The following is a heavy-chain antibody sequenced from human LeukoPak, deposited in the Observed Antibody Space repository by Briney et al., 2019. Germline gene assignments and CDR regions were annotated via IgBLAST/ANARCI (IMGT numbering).Heavy chain of an antibody. CDR2: ISGSGGST. Sequence: GGSLRLSCAASGFTFSSYAMSWVRQAPGKGLEWVSAISGSGGSTYYADSLKGRFTISRDNSKNTLYLQMNSLRVEDTAVYYYAISGSSRDYFYYGMDVWGQGTTVTVSS. CDR1: GFTFSSYA. D-gene: IGHD1-26*01. CDR3: AISGSSRDYFYYGMDV. V-gene: IGHV3-23*01. J-gene: IGHJ6*02.